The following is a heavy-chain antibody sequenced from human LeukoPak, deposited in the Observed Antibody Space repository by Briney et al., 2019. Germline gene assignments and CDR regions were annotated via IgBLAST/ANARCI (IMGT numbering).Heavy chain of an antibody. CDR2: ISSSGSTI. D-gene: IGHD1-26*01. Sequence: GGSLRLSCAASGFTFSSYEMNWVRQAPGKGLEWVSYISSSGSTIYYADSVKGRFTISRDNAKNSLYLQMNGLRAEDTAVYYCAREGGEWELLRTFDYWGQGTLVTVSS. V-gene: IGHV3-48*03. CDR1: GFTFSSYE. CDR3: AREGGEWELLRTFDY. J-gene: IGHJ4*02.